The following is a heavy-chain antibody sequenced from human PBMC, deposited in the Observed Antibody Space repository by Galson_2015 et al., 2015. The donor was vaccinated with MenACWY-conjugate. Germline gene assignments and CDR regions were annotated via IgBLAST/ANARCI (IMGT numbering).Heavy chain of an antibody. Sequence: SLRLSCAASGFDFSNYCMHWVRHGPGKGLECVSRICAGGISIMYGDAVRGRFTISRDDAQNTSYLQMDGLRADDTAVYFCVRGSSGWRGMDIWGQGTTVTVSS. J-gene: IGHJ6*02. CDR1: GFDFSNYC. D-gene: IGHD6-19*01. V-gene: IGHV3-74*03. CDR3: VRGSSGWRGMDI. CDR2: ICAGGISI.